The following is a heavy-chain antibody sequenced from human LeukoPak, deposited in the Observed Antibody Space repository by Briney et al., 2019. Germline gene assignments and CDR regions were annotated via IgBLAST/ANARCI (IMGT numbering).Heavy chain of an antibody. CDR3: ARDRGVRGVIGGNYGMDV. CDR1: GGSISSYY. J-gene: IGHJ6*02. CDR2: IYYSGSS. D-gene: IGHD3-10*01. V-gene: IGHV4-59*01. Sequence: KPSETLSLTCTVSGGSISSYYWSWIRQPPGKGLEWIGYIYYSGSSNYSPSLKSRVTISVDTSKNEFSLKLSSVTAADTAVYYCARDRGVRGVIGGNYGMDVWGQGTTVTVSS.